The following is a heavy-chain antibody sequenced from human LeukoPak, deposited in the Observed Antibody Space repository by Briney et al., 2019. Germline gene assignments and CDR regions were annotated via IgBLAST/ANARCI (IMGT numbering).Heavy chain of an antibody. J-gene: IGHJ4*02. CDR3: ARGKWLRDY. CDR2: IYYSGST. V-gene: IGHV4-59*01. CDR1: GGSISSYY. D-gene: IGHD5-12*01. Sequence: SETLSLTCTVSGGSISSYYWSWIRQPPGKGLEWSGCIYYSGSTNYNPSLKSRVTISVDTSKNQFSLKLSSVTAADTAVYYCARGKWLRDYWGQGTLVTVSS.